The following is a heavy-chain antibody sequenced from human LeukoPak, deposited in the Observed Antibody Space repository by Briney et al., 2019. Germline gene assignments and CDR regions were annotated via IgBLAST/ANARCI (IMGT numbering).Heavy chain of an antibody. Sequence: SETLSLTCAVSGGSISSGSYYWSWIRQPAGKGLEWIGRIYTSGSTNYNPSLKSRVTISVDTSKNQFSLKLSSVTAADTAVYYCARDYYDSSGYLYYFDYWGQGTLVTVSS. CDR3: ARDYYDSSGYLYYFDY. V-gene: IGHV4-61*02. J-gene: IGHJ4*02. CDR2: IYTSGST. CDR1: GGSISSGSYY. D-gene: IGHD3-22*01.